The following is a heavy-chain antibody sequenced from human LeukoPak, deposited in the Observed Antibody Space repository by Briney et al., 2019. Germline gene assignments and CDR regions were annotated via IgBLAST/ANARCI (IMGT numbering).Heavy chain of an antibody. CDR1: GYTFTSYG. J-gene: IGHJ4*02. Sequence: ASVKVSCKASGYTFTSYGINWVRQATGQGLEWMGWMNPNSGNTGYAQKFQGRVTMTRNTSISTAYMELSSLRSEDTAVYYCATLAVAGRRRYYFDYWGQGTLVTVSS. D-gene: IGHD6-19*01. V-gene: IGHV1-8*02. CDR2: MNPNSGNT. CDR3: ATLAVAGRRRYYFDY.